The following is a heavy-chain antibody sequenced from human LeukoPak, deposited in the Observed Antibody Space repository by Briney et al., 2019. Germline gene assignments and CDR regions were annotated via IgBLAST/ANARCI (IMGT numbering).Heavy chain of an antibody. CDR1: GFTVSSNY. CDR2: IYSGGEI. CDR3: ARGCSDKKCYIHY. J-gene: IGHJ4*02. V-gene: IGHV3-53*01. Sequence: GGSLRLSCAASGFTVSSNYMNWVRQAPGKGLEWVSVIYSGGEIYCADSVKGRFTISRDSSKNTLYLQMNSLRVEDTAVYFCARGCSDKKCYIHYWGQGTLVTVSS. D-gene: IGHD2-15*01.